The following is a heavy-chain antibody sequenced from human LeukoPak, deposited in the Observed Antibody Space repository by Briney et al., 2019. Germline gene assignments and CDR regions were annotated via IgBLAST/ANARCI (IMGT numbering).Heavy chain of an antibody. V-gene: IGHV3-23*01. CDR3: AKGRPGASDI. CDR1: GFTFSSYA. CDR2: ISGSGAST. Sequence: GGSLRLSCAASGFTFSSYAMNWVRQAPGKGLEWVSGISGSGASTYYADSVRGRFTISRDNSKNTLYLQMNSLRAEDTAVYYCAKGRPGASDIWGQGTMVTVSS. J-gene: IGHJ3*02.